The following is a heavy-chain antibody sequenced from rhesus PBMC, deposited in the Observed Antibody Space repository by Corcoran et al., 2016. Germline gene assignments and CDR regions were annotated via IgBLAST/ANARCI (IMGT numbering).Heavy chain of an antibody. CDR3: ARIPDTVGYCDY. V-gene: IGHV4-76*01. J-gene: IGHJ4*01. CDR2: IYGKSGIT. D-gene: IGHD5-30*01. Sequence: QVQLQESGPGVVKPSEHLSLTCAVSGCSISSGYDWSLIRQPPGKGLEWIWNIYGKSGITNKNPALKKRVTMSKDASKNQFSLKMSSVTAADTAVYYCARIPDTVGYCDYWGQGVLVTVSS. CDR1: GCSISSGYD.